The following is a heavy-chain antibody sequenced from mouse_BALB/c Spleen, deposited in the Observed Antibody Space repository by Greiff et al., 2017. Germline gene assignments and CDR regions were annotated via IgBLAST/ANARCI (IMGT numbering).Heavy chain of an antibody. D-gene: IGHD1-1*01. J-gene: IGHJ2*01. CDR2: IYPGDGDT. CDR3: ARAYYGSSYFDY. Sequence: VKLVESGAELVRPGSSVKISCKASGYAFSSYWMNWVKQRPGQGLEWIGQIYPGDGDTNYNGKFKGKATLTADKSSSTAYMQLSSLTSEDSAVYFCARAYYGSSYFDYWGQGTTLTVSS. CDR1: GYAFSSYW. V-gene: IGHV1-80*01.